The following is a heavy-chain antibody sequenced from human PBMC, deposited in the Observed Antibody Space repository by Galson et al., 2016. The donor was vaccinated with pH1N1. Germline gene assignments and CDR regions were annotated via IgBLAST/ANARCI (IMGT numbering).Heavy chain of an antibody. CDR2: IYLGGSLI. V-gene: IGHV5-51*01. CDR1: GYRFTNSW. Sequence: QSGAEVKKPGESLKISCKGSGYRFTNSWIGWVRQMPGKGLEWMGSIYLGGSLIRYRPSFQGQVTLSADKSINIVYLEWSSLKASDTATYYCSRQNDYGDYRGDAFDIWGQGTMVTVSS. D-gene: IGHD4-17*01. CDR3: SRQNDYGDYRGDAFDI. J-gene: IGHJ3*02.